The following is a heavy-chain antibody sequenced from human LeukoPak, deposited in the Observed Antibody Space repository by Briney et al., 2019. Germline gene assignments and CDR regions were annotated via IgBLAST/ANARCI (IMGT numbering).Heavy chain of an antibody. Sequence: GGSLRLSCAASGFNFDDYTMHWVRQAPGKGLEWVSLVAWDGGGTFFADSVKGRFTVSRDNSKNTLYLQMNSLRAEDTALYYCAGRSGWSDAFDIWGQGTMVTVSS. CDR2: VAWDGGGT. J-gene: IGHJ3*02. V-gene: IGHV3-43*01. CDR1: GFNFDDYT. CDR3: AGRSGWSDAFDI. D-gene: IGHD6-19*01.